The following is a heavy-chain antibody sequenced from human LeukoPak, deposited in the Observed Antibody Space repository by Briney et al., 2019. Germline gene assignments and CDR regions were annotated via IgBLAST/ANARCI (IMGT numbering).Heavy chain of an antibody. Sequence: ASVKVSCKASGYTFTSYDINWARQATGQGLEWMGWMNPNSGNTGYAQKFQGRVTMTRNTSISTAYMELSSLRSEDTAVYYCARGIDYYDSSGSYYYMDVWGKGTTVTVSS. V-gene: IGHV1-8*01. J-gene: IGHJ6*03. CDR1: GYTFTSYD. CDR3: ARGIDYYDSSGSYYYMDV. CDR2: MNPNSGNT. D-gene: IGHD3-22*01.